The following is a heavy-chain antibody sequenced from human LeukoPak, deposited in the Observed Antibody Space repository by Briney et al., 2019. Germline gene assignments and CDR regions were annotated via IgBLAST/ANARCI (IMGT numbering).Heavy chain of an antibody. CDR3: ARGRPRGWQGVPFDY. CDR1: GFTVSSNY. D-gene: IGHD6-19*01. CDR2: IYSGGST. Sequence: GGSLRLSCAASGFTVSSNYMSWVRQAPGKGLEWVSVIYSGGSTYYADSVKGRFTISRDNSKNTLYLQMNSLRAEDTAVYYCARGRPRGWQGVPFDYWGQGTLVTVSS. V-gene: IGHV3-53*01. J-gene: IGHJ4*02.